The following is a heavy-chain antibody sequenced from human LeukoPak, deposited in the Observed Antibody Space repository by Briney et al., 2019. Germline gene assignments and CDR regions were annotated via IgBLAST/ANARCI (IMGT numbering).Heavy chain of an antibody. Sequence: SETLSLTCSISGASVSSYNWSWLRQSPGKGLEWSGTIYFSGSIKYNPFLKSRFTISQDKSKNQFSLNLSSVTAADTVVYYCARYGDSGFKDWGQGALVTVSS. CDR3: ARYGDSGFKD. V-gene: IGHV4-59*02. J-gene: IGHJ4*02. CDR2: IYFSGSI. CDR1: GASVSSYN. D-gene: IGHD4-17*01.